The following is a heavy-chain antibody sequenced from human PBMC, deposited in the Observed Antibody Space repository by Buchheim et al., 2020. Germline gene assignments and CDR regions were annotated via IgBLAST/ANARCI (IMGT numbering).Heavy chain of an antibody. CDR1: GFTFSSYG. V-gene: IGHV3-30*18. CDR2: ISYDGSHR. CDR3: AKEVWSWEQKSSFDY. Sequence: QVQLVESGGGVVQPGRSLRLSCAASGFTFSSYGMHWVRQAPGKGLEWAALISYDGSHRYYADSVKGRFTISRDNSKNTLYLQLNSLRAEDTAVYYCAKEVWSWEQKSSFDYWGQGTL. J-gene: IGHJ4*02. D-gene: IGHD1-26*01.